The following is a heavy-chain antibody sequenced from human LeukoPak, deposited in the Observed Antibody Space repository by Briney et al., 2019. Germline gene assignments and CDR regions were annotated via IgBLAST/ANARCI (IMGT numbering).Heavy chain of an antibody. CDR3: ARIDRCSGGSCYGMDV. V-gene: IGHV4-30-4*01. D-gene: IGHD2-15*01. CDR2: IYYSGST. J-gene: IGHJ6*02. CDR1: GGSISSGDYY. Sequence: SETLSLTCPVSGGSISSGDYYWSWIRQPPGKGLQWFGYIYYSGSTYYNPSLKSRVTISVDTSKNQFSLKLSSVTAADTAVYYCARIDRCSGGSCYGMDVWGQGTTVTVSS.